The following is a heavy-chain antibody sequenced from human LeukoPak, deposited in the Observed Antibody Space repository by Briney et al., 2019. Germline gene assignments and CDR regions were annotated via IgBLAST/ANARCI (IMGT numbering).Heavy chain of an antibody. J-gene: IGHJ4*02. V-gene: IGHV4-30-4*01. CDR2: IYYSGST. Sequence: SETLSLTCTVSGGSISSGDYYWSWIRQPRGKGLEWIGYIYYSGSTYYNPSLKSRVTISVDTSKNQFSLKLSSVTAADTAVYYCARADIVVVTAPSYYFDYWGQGTLVTVSS. CDR1: GGSISSGDYY. CDR3: ARADIVVVTAPSYYFDY. D-gene: IGHD2-21*02.